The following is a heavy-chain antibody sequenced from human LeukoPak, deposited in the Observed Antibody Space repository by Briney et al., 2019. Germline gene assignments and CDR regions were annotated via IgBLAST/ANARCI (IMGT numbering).Heavy chain of an antibody. J-gene: IGHJ4*02. CDR2: ISYDGSNK. V-gene: IGHV3-30*03. D-gene: IGHD1-26*01. Sequence: GGSLRLSCAASGFTFSNYGMSWVRQAPGKGLEWVAVISYDGSNKYYADSVKGRFTISRDNSKNTLYLQMNSLRAEDTAVYYCARWIVGATLDYWGQGTLVTVSS. CDR3: ARWIVGATLDY. CDR1: GFTFSNYG.